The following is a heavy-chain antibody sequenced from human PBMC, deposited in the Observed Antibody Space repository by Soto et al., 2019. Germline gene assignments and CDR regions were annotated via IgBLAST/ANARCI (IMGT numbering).Heavy chain of an antibody. CDR1: EFTFSNHD. J-gene: IGHJ4*02. V-gene: IGHV3-33*01. Sequence: QVQLVESGGGVVQPGRSLRLSCAASEFTFSNHDMHWVRQAPGKGLEGVAVIWNDGSKKYYADSVKGRCTISRDNSKNMLYLQMNSLSAEATAVYHCASARYSGSHFDQWGQGTLVTVSS. CDR3: ASARYSGSHFDQ. CDR2: IWNDGSKK. D-gene: IGHD1-26*01.